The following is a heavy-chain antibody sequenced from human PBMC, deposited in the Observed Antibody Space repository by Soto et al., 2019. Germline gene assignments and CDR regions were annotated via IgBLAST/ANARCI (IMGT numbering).Heavy chain of an antibody. Sequence: GWSLRLSCAASGFTFSSYRMHWVRQVPGKGLVWVSRINNDGSAATYADSVKVRFTISRDNAKNTVYLQMNSLRAEDTAVYYCVRDKPHNWFDPWGQGTPVTVSS. J-gene: IGHJ5*02. CDR2: INNDGSAA. V-gene: IGHV3-74*01. CDR3: VRDKPHNWFDP. CDR1: GFTFSSYR.